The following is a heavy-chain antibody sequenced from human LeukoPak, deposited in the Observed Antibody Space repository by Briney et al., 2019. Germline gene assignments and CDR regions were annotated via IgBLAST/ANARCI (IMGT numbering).Heavy chain of an antibody. V-gene: IGHV4-34*01. D-gene: IGHD3-10*01. J-gene: IGHJ5*02. CDR2: INHSGST. CDR1: GGSFSGYY. CDR3: ARHGRYYYGSGSYRKPLPWFDP. Sequence: TSETLSLTCAVYGGSFSGYYWSWIRQPPGKGLEWIGEINHSGSTNYNPSLKSRVTISVDTSKNQFSLKLSSVTAADTAVYYCARHGRYYYGSGSYRKPLPWFDPWGQGTLVTVSS.